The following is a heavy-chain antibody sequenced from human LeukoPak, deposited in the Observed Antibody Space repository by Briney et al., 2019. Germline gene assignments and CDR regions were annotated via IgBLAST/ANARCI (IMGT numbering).Heavy chain of an antibody. Sequence: PGGSLRLSCAASGITFSSYVMHWVRQAPGKGLEWVAFIRNDGDNKYYADSVKGRFTISRDNSKNTLYLQMNSLRAEDTAEYYCAKEGDGIYCFDYWGQGTLVTVSS. CDR3: AKEGDGIYCFDY. CDR2: IRNDGDNK. V-gene: IGHV3-30*02. CDR1: GITFSSYV. D-gene: IGHD5-24*01. J-gene: IGHJ4*02.